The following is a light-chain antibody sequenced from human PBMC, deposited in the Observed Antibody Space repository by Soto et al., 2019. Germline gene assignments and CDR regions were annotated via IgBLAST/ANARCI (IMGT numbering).Light chain of an antibody. CDR2: GAS. Sequence: EIVLTQSPGTLSLSPGETATLSCRASQSVGSNYLAWYQQKPAQAPRLLIYGASSRATGIPDRFSGSGSGTDFILTISRLEPEDFAVYYCQQYSGSPPTTFGQGTRLEIE. V-gene: IGKV3-20*01. J-gene: IGKJ5*01. CDR1: QSVGSNY. CDR3: QQYSGSPPTT.